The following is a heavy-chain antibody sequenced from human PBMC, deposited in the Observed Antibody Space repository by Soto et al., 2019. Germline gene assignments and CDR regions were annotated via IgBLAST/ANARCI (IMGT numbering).Heavy chain of an antibody. Sequence: PSETLSLTCAVYVWSFRGYYWNWIRQPPGKGLEWIGEINHSGRTKYNPSLNSRVTISVDTSKNQFSLKLGSVTAADTAVYYCARAAEYAWFDPWGRGTLVTVSS. D-gene: IGHD2-8*01. CDR1: VWSFRGYY. V-gene: IGHV4-34*01. CDR2: INHSGRT. CDR3: ARAAEYAWFDP. J-gene: IGHJ5*02.